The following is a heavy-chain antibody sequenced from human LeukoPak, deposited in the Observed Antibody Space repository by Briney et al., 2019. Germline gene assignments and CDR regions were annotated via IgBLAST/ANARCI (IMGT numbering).Heavy chain of an antibody. CDR3: ARCNYYDSSGYYCDAFDI. CDR1: GYTFTSYY. Sequence: ASVKVSCKASGYTFTSYYMHWVRQAPGQGLEWMGIINPSGGRTSYAQKFQGRVTMTRDMSTSTVYMELSSLRSEDTAVYYCARCNYYDSSGYYCDAFDIWGQGTMVTVSS. J-gene: IGHJ3*02. CDR2: INPSGGRT. V-gene: IGHV1-46*01. D-gene: IGHD3-22*01.